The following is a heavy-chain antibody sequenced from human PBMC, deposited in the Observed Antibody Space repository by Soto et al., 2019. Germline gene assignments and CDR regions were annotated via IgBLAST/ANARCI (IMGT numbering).Heavy chain of an antibody. Sequence: PSETLSLTCSVSGASTAVYYWSWIRQSAGKGLEWIGRIYTTGNVNYNPSLRSRATMSRDSSKNQLFLNLTSVTAADTAVYYCVRDRLNWFDPWGQGVLVTVSS. CDR1: GASTAVYY. V-gene: IGHV4-4*07. CDR2: IYTTGNV. J-gene: IGHJ5*02. CDR3: VRDRLNWFDP.